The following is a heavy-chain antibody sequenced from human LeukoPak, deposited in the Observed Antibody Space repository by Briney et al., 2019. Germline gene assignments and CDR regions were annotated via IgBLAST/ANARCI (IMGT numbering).Heavy chain of an antibody. CDR2: IIPIFGTA. CDR1: GDTFSSYA. D-gene: IGHD6-19*01. V-gene: IGHV1-69*13. CDR3: ARSSYSSGSESYYYYGMDV. Sequence: SVKVSCKASGDTFSSYAISWVRQAPGQGLEWMGGIIPIFGTANYAQKFQGRVTITADESTSTAYMELSSLRSEDTAVYYCARSSYSSGSESYYYYGMDVWGQGTTVTVSS. J-gene: IGHJ6*02.